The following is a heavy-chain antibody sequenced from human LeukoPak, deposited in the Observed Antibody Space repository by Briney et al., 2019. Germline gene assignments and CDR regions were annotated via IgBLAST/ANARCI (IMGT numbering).Heavy chain of an antibody. CDR2: ITGSGGSA. CDR3: AKVSWSASDRHC. Sequence: GGSLRLSCAASGVTFSDYYMSWIRRAPGKGQDWVSGITGSGGSAFYADSVKGRFTISRDNSKNTLYLQMNSLRAEDTAVYYCAKVSWSASDRHCWGQGTLVTVSS. J-gene: IGHJ4*02. V-gene: IGHV3-23*01. D-gene: IGHD3-3*01. CDR1: GVTFSDYY.